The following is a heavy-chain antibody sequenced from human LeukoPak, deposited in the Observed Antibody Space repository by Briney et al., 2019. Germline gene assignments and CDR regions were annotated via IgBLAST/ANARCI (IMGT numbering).Heavy chain of an antibody. J-gene: IGHJ5*02. CDR1: GYTFTGYY. V-gene: IGHV1-2*02. Sequence: EASVKVSCKASGYTFTGYYMHWVRQAPGQGLEWMGWINPNSGGTNYAQKFQGRVTMTRDTSISTAYMELSRLRSDDTAVHYCARVRLYSSSFNWFDPWGQGTLVTVSS. CDR3: ARVRLYSSSFNWFDP. CDR2: INPNSGGT. D-gene: IGHD6-13*01.